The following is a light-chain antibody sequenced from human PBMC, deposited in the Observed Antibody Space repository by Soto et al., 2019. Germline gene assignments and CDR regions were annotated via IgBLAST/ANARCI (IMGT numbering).Light chain of an antibody. CDR2: EVT. V-gene: IGLV2-8*01. J-gene: IGLJ2*01. CDR3: SSFAGGGNPVL. CDR1: SSDVGGYNY. Sequence: QSALTQPPSASGSLGQSVTISCTGTSSDVGGYNYVSWHQQHPGKAPKVMIYEVTKRPPGVPDRFSGSKSGNTASLTVSGLQAEDEADYYCSSFAGGGNPVLLGGWTKLTVL.